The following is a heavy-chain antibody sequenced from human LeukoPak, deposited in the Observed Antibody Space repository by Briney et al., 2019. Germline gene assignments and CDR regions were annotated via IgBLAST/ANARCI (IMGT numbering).Heavy chain of an antibody. CDR3: AKRGAEVGTTVAPGDY. J-gene: IGHJ4*02. Sequence: GGSLRLSCEGSGFSFSSYWMTWVRQLPGKGLEWVSAISGNGHAYYADSVKGRFTISRDNSKNTLYLQMNSLRAEGTAVYYCAKRGAEVGTTVAPGDYWGQGTLLTVSS. CDR1: GFSFSSYW. CDR2: ISGNGHA. D-gene: IGHD1-26*01. V-gene: IGHV3-23*01.